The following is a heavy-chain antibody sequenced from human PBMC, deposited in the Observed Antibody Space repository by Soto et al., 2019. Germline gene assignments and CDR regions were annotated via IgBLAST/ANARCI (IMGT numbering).Heavy chain of an antibody. CDR3: ARGRFREDYYYYGMDV. CDR1: GYTFTSYY. J-gene: IGHJ6*02. CDR2: INPSGGST. D-gene: IGHD1-26*01. V-gene: IGHV1-46*01. Sequence: GASVKVSCKASGYTFTSYYMHWVRQAPGQGLEWMGIINPSGGSTSYAQKFQGRVTMTRDTSTSTVYMELSRLRSEDTAVYYCARGRFREDYYYYGMDVWGQGTTVTVSS.